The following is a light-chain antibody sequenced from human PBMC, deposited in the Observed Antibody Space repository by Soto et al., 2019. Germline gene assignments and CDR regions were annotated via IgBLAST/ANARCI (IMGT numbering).Light chain of an antibody. CDR3: QQSYTTPWIT. V-gene: IGKV1-39*01. CDR2: TAS. CDR1: QSISNY. Sequence: IPMTQSPSSLSASVGDRVTITCRASQSISNYLNWYQQKPGKAPKLLIYTASSFESGVPSRFSGSGSGTDFTLTISSVQPEDFATYYCQQSYTTPWITFGQGTRLEI. J-gene: IGKJ5*01.